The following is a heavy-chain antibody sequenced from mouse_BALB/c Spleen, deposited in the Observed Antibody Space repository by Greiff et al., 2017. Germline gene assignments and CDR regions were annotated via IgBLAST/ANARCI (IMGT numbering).Heavy chain of an antibody. D-gene: IGHD2-3*01. CDR3: ARLGVYDGYPGYFDY. CDR1: GYTFTSYW. CDR2: IYPGDGDT. V-gene: IGHV1-87*01. Sequence: QVHVKQSGAELARPGASVKLSCKASGYTFTSYWMQWVKQRPGQGLEWIGAIYPGDGDTRYTQKFKGKATLTADKSSSTAYMQLSSLASEDSAVYYCARLGVYDGYPGYFDYWGQGTTLTVSS. J-gene: IGHJ2*01.